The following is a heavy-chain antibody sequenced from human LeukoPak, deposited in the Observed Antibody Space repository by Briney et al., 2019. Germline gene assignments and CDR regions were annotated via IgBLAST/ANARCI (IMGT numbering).Heavy chain of an antibody. CDR2: IRSKAHSYAT. J-gene: IGHJ4*02. D-gene: IGHD3-22*01. V-gene: IGHV3-73*01. Sequence: GGSLRLSCAASGFTFSGSAMHWVRQASGKGLEWVGRIRSKAHSYATAYAASVKGRFTISRDDSKNTAYLQMNSLKTEDTAVYYCQAYYYDSSGYYFDYFDYWGQGTLVTVSS. CDR1: GFTFSGSA. CDR3: QAYYYDSSGYYFDYFDY.